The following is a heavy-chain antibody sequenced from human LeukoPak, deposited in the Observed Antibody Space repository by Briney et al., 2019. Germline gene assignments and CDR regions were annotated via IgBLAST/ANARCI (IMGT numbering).Heavy chain of an antibody. CDR2: ISYDGSNK. J-gene: IGHJ6*02. D-gene: IGHD2-21*01. Sequence: GGSLRLSCAASGFTFSSYGMHWVRQAPGKGLEWVAVISYDGSNKYYADSVKGRFTISRDNSKNTLYLQMNSLRAEDTAVYCCAKPCGGDCYYGMDVWGQGTTVTVSS. CDR1: GFTFSSYG. V-gene: IGHV3-30*18. CDR3: AKPCGGDCYYGMDV.